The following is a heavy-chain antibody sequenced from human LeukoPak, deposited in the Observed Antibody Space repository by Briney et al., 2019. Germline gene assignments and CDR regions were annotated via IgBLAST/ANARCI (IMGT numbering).Heavy chain of an antibody. Sequence: PSETLSLTCTVSGGSISSYYCSWVPRPAGRGLGRIGRIYTSGSTNNNPSLKSRVSISQDTSQNQFSLKLSSVSAPDTALYYCAREGGARTWIQLWSALDYWGQGTLVTVSS. CDR1: GGSISSYY. CDR3: AREGGARTWIQLWSALDY. J-gene: IGHJ4*02. V-gene: IGHV4-4*07. D-gene: IGHD5-18*01. CDR2: IYTSGST.